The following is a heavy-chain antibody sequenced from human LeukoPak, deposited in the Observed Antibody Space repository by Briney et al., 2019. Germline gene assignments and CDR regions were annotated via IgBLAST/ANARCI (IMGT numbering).Heavy chain of an antibody. Sequence: PSETLSLTCTVSGGSISSSSYYWGWIRQPPGKGLECIGSIYYSGSTYYNPSLKSRVTISVDTSKNQFSLKLSSVTAADTAVYYCARPRSYYYMDVWGKGTTVTVSS. J-gene: IGHJ6*03. D-gene: IGHD1-14*01. CDR1: GGSISSSSYY. CDR3: ARPRSYYYMDV. V-gene: IGHV4-39*01. CDR2: IYYSGST.